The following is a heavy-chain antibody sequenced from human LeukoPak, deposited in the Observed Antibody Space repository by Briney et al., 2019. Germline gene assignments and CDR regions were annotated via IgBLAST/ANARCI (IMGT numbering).Heavy chain of an antibody. CDR1: GFTFSSYW. Sequence: GGSLRLSCAASGFTFSSYWMHWVRQAPGKGLVWVSRINSDGSSTSYADSVKGRFTISRDNAKNTLYLQMNSLRAEDTAVYYCATGLSSGKIDYWGQGTLVTVSS. J-gene: IGHJ4*02. CDR3: ATGLSSGKIDY. CDR2: INSDGSST. V-gene: IGHV3-74*01. D-gene: IGHD3-22*01.